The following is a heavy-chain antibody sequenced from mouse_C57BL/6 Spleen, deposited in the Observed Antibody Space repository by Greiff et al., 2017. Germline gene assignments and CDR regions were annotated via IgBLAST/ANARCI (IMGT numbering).Heavy chain of an antibody. CDR2: IDPEDGET. D-gene: IGHD1-1*01. CDR3: ARDFITTVVAYYYAMDY. CDR1: GFNIKDYY. J-gene: IGHJ4*01. Sequence: EVQLQQSGAELVKPGASVKLSCTASGFNIKDYYMHWVKQRTEQGLEWIGRIDPEDGETKYAPKFQGKATITADTSSNTAYLQLSSLTSEDTAVFYCARDFITTVVAYYYAMDYWGQGTSVTVSS. V-gene: IGHV14-2*01.